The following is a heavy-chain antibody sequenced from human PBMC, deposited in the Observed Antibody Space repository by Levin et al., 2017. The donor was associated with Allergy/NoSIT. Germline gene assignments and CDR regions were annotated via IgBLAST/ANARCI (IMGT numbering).Heavy chain of an antibody. CDR2: ITWDATYT. J-gene: IGHJ5*02. CDR1: GFKFDDFA. Sequence: GESLKISCAASGFKFDDFAMHWVRQGPGKGLEWVSLITWDATYTYYADSVKGRFTISRDNKNNSLDLQMDSLRTEDSGLYYCVKAFGAAVAGAYNWFDPWGRGTLVIVSS. V-gene: IGHV3-43*01. D-gene: IGHD6-19*01. CDR3: VKAFGAAVAGAYNWFDP.